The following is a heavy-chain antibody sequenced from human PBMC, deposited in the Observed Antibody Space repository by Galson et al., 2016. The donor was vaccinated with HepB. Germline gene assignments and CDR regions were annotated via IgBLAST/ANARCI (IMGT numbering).Heavy chain of an antibody. V-gene: IGHV3-23*01. D-gene: IGHD6-13*01. CDR2: ISGDGAST. Sequence: SLRLSCAASGFTFRSYGMSWVRQVPGKGLEWDSTISGDGASTYYADSVKGRFSISRDNSRTTLDLQMHSLRGEDTALYYCARLRFSSSWYKDYWGQGTLVTVSS. CDR1: GFTFRSYG. J-gene: IGHJ4*02. CDR3: ARLRFSSSWYKDY.